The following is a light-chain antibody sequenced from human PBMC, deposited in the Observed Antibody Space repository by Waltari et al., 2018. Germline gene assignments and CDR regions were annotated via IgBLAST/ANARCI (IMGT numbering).Light chain of an antibody. CDR3: MQATHIPYT. V-gene: IGKV2-29*02. CDR2: EVS. J-gene: IGKJ2*01. Sequence: DPVMTQKPLSLSVTPGQPASISCQSSQSLLSTDGKTYLYWYLQKPGQSPRLRIYEVSVRFSGVPDRFSGSGSGTDFTLKISRVEAEDVGIYYCMQATHIPYTFGQGTKLQIK. CDR1: QSLLSTDGKTY.